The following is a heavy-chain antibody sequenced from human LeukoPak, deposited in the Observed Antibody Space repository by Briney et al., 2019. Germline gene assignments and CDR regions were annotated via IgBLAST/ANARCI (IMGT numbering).Heavy chain of an antibody. V-gene: IGHV4-59*11. CDR1: GGSISSHY. J-gene: IGHJ4*02. Sequence: PSETLSLTCTVSGGSISSHYWSWIRQPPGKGLEWIGYIYYSGSTNYNPSLKSRVTISVDTPKNQFSLKLSSVTAADTAVYYCAREGVGATGSFDYWGQGTLVTVST. CDR2: IYYSGST. CDR3: AREGVGATGSFDY. D-gene: IGHD1-26*01.